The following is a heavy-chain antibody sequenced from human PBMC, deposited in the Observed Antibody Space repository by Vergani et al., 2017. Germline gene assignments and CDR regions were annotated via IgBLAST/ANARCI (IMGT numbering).Heavy chain of an antibody. Sequence: QVQLVQSGAEVKKPGASVKVSCKASGYTFTSYDINWVRQATGQGLEWMGWMNPNSGNTGYAQKFQGRVTMTRNTSISTAYMELSSLRSEDTAVYYCATQSXTMVRGVIIHYYYYYMDVWGKGTTVTVSS. CDR1: GYTFTSYD. D-gene: IGHD3-10*01. V-gene: IGHV1-8*01. J-gene: IGHJ6*03. CDR3: ATQSXTMVRGVIIHYYYYYMDV. CDR2: MNPNSGNT.